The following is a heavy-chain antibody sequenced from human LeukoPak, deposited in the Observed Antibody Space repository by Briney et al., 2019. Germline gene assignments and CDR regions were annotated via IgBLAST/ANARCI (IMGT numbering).Heavy chain of an antibody. D-gene: IGHD4-23*01. CDR3: ARETVVTGVDY. J-gene: IGHJ4*02. Sequence: SETLSLTCAVSGGSISSGGYSWSWIRQPPGKGLEWIGYIYHSGSTYYNPSLKSRVTISVDRSKNQFSLKLSSVTAADTAVYYCARETVVTGVDYWGQGTLVTVSS. CDR2: IYHSGST. CDR1: GGSISSGGYS. V-gene: IGHV4-30-2*01.